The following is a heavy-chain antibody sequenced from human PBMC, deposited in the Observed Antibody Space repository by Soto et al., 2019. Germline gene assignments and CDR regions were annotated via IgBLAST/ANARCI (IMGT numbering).Heavy chain of an antibody. Sequence: QVQLVETGGSVVQPGRSLRLSCAASGSTLSSYGMHWVRQAPGKGLEWVAVISNDGSNKYYADSVKRRFTISRDNSKNTLYLLMNSLRAEERAMYYCAKDYCYDSSGWVCWGQGTRVTVSS. CDR2: ISNDGSNK. CDR1: GSTLSSYG. D-gene: IGHD3-22*01. CDR3: AKDYCYDSSGWVC. J-gene: IGHJ4*02. V-gene: IGHV3-30*18.